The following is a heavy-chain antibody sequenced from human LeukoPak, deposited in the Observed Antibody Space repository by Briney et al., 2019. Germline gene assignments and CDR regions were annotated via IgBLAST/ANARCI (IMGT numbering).Heavy chain of an antibody. J-gene: IGHJ4*02. D-gene: IGHD2-2*01. CDR2: IYYSGST. Sequence: ESSQTLSLTCTVSGGSISSGGYYWSWIRQHPGKGLEWIGYIYYSGSTYYNPSLKSRVTISVDTSKNQFSLKLSSVTAADTAVYYCARGPAGGPIDYWGQGTLVTVSS. CDR1: GGSISSGGYY. V-gene: IGHV4-31*03. CDR3: ARGPAGGPIDY.